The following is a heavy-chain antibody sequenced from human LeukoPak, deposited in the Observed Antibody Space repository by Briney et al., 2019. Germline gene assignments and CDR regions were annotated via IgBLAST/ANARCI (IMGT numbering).Heavy chain of an antibody. J-gene: IGHJ4*02. CDR1: GFTFSSYS. V-gene: IGHV3-48*04. CDR3: ARAHYYDSSGLDF. D-gene: IGHD3-22*01. Sequence: GGSLRLSCAASGFTFSSYSMNWVRQAPGKGLEWVSYISSSSTIYYADSLKGRFTISRDNAKNSLYLQMNSLRAEDTAVYYCARAHYYDSSGLDFWGQGTLVTVSS. CDR2: ISSSSTI.